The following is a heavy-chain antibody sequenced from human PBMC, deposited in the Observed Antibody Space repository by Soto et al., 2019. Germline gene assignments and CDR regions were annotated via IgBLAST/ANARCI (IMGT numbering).Heavy chain of an antibody. J-gene: IGHJ5*01. CDR2: ITNRGTHT. V-gene: IGHV3-21*06. CDR3: TRAHEVAWFDS. CDR1: GFSFSSYT. Sequence: GGSLRLSCTASGFSFSSYTMNWVRQAPGKGLQWVASITNRGTHTYSADSVKGRFTISRDNDKNSLYLQMNNLRAEDTATYYCTRAHEVAWFDSWGLGTLVTVSS. D-gene: IGHD2-15*01.